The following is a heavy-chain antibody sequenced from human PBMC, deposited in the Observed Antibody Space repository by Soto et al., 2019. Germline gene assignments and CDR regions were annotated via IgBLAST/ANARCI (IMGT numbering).Heavy chain of an antibody. CDR1: GGTFSSYT. CDR3: AREFPNYYGSGSYG. CDR2: IIAILGIA. D-gene: IGHD3-10*01. Sequence: QVQLVQSGAEVKKPGSSVKVSCKASGGTFSSYTISWVRQAPGQGLEWMGRIIAILGIANYAQKFQGRVTITADKSTSTAYMELSSLRSEDTAVYYCAREFPNYYGSGSYGWGQGTLVTVSS. J-gene: IGHJ4*02. V-gene: IGHV1-69*08.